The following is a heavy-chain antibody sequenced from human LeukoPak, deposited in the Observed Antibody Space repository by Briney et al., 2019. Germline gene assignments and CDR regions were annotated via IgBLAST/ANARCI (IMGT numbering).Heavy chain of an antibody. CDR2: MNPNSGGT. CDR3: ARGSDSTAYYYYYYMDV. CDR1: GCTFTGYY. V-gene: IGHV1-2*02. D-gene: IGHD2-21*02. Sequence: ASVKVSCKASGCTFTGYYMHWVRQAPGQGLEWMGWMNPNSGGTNYAQKFQGRVTMTRDTSISTAYVELSRLRSDDTAVYYCARGSDSTAYYYYYYMDVWGKGTTVTVSS. J-gene: IGHJ6*03.